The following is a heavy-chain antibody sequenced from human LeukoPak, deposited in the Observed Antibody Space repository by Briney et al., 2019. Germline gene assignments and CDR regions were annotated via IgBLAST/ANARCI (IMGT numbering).Heavy chain of an antibody. J-gene: IGHJ3*02. CDR2: IKQDGSEK. Sequence: PGGSLGLSCAASGFTFSSYWMSWVRQAPGKGLEWVANIKQDGSEKYYVDSVRGRFTISRDNAKNSLYLQMNSLRAEDTAVYYCARDGEYSTLGAFDIWGQGTMVTVSS. CDR3: ARDGEYSTLGAFDI. D-gene: IGHD6-13*01. CDR1: GFTFSSYW. V-gene: IGHV3-7*01.